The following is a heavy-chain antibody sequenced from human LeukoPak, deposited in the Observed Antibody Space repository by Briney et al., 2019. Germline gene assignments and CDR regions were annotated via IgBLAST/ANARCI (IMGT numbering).Heavy chain of an antibody. Sequence: GDSLKISCKGSGYSFTNYWIAWVRQMPGKGLEWMGIIYPDDSDTRYSPSFQGQVTFSADKSMSTAYPQWSSLKASDTAMFYCARVTSGWPLDYWGQGTLVTVSS. D-gene: IGHD6-19*01. CDR1: GYSFTNYW. J-gene: IGHJ4*02. CDR3: ARVTSGWPLDY. V-gene: IGHV5-51*01. CDR2: IYPDDSDT.